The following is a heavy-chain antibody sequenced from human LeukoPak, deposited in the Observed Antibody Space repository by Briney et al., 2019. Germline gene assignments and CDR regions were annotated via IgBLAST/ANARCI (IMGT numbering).Heavy chain of an antibody. CDR3: ARGYSSPRARDAFDI. CDR2: INWNGGST. V-gene: IGHV3-20*04. D-gene: IGHD6-13*01. Sequence: GGSLRLSCAASGFTFDDYGMSWVRQAPGKGLEWVSGINWNGGSTGYADSVKGRFTISRDNAKNSLYLQMNSLRAEDTALYYCARGYSSPRARDAFDIWGQGTMVTVSS. CDR1: GFTFDDYG. J-gene: IGHJ3*02.